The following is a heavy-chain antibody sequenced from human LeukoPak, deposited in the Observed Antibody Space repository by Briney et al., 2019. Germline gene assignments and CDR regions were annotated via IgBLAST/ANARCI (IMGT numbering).Heavy chain of an antibody. D-gene: IGHD6-19*01. CDR3: AKDASSVWYFSYFDF. Sequence: GGSLRLSCAASGFIFSCYGMHWVRQAPGKGLEWVAFIQSDGTNKYYTDSVKGRFTVSRDNSKNTLYLQMDSLRPEDTAVYYCAKDASSVWYFSYFDFWGQGTLVTVSS. J-gene: IGHJ4*02. CDR1: GFIFSCYG. V-gene: IGHV3-30*02. CDR2: IQSDGTNK.